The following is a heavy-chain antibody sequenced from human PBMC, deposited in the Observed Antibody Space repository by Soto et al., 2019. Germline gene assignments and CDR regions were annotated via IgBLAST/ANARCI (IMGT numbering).Heavy chain of an antibody. D-gene: IGHD2-2*01. J-gene: IGHJ5*02. CDR2: ISVYNDIT. CDR1: GYTFTRYG. Sequence: QVQLVQSGAEVKKPGASVKVSCKTSGYTFTRYGMNWVRQAPGQGLEWMAWISVYNDITKYAQKFQGRVTMTTDTSTSTVYMELRSLTADDTAVYYCARGDCNTADCYVQGGWFDPWGQGTLVTVSS. V-gene: IGHV1-18*01. CDR3: ARGDCNTADCYVQGGWFDP.